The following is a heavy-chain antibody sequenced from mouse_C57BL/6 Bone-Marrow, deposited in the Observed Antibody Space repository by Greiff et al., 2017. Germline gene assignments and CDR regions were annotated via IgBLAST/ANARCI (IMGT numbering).Heavy chain of an antibody. V-gene: IGHV5-6*02. J-gene: IGHJ3*01. Sequence: EVKVVESGGDLVKPGGSLKLSCAASGFTFSSYGMSWVRQTPDKRLEWVATISSGGSYTYYPDSVKGRFTISRDNAKNTLYLQMSSLKSEDTAMYYCARRGRGAWFAYWGQGTLVTGSA. CDR3: ARRGRGAWFAY. CDR1: GFTFSSYG. CDR2: ISSGGSYT.